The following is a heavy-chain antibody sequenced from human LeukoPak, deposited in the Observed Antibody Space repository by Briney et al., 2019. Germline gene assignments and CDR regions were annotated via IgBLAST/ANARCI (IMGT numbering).Heavy chain of an antibody. CDR1: GFTFSSYA. CDR2: ISYDGSNK. CDR3: ARDNYYDSSGYLAY. D-gene: IGHD3-22*01. Sequence: PGRSLRLSCAASGFTFSSYAMHWVRQAPGKGLEWVAVISYDGSNKYYADSVKGRFTISRDNSKNTLYPQMNGLRAEDTAVYYCARDNYYDSSGYLAYWGQGTLVTVSS. V-gene: IGHV3-30-3*01. J-gene: IGHJ4*02.